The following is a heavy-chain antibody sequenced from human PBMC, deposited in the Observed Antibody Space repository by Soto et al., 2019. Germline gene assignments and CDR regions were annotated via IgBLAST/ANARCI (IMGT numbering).Heavy chain of an antibody. D-gene: IGHD4-17*01. J-gene: IGHJ4*02. CDR2: ISGSGGST. CDR3: AKDDGYGDYGVGYFDY. CDR1: GFTFSSYA. Sequence: EVQLLESGGGLVQPGGSLRLSCAASGFTFSSYAMSWVRQAPGKGLEWVSAISGSGGSTYYADSVKGRFTISRDNSKNTLDLQMNSLRAEDTAVYYCAKDDGYGDYGVGYFDYWGQGTLVTVSS. V-gene: IGHV3-23*01.